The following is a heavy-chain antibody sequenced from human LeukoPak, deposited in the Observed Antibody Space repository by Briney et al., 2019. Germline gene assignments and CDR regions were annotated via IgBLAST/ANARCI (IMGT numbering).Heavy chain of an antibody. Sequence: GGSLRLSCAASGFTFSNYVMTWVRQGPGKGLEWVSGISGSGGSTYYADSVKGRFTISRDNSKDTLYLQMNSLTVEDTAVYYCAKRGLYSSTWYGFDYWGQGTLVTVSS. CDR1: GFTFSNYV. V-gene: IGHV3-23*01. CDR3: AKRGLYSSTWYGFDY. CDR2: ISGSGGST. D-gene: IGHD6-13*01. J-gene: IGHJ4*02.